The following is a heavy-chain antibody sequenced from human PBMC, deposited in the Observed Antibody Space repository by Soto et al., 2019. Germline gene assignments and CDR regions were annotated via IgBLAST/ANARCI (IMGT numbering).Heavy chain of an antibody. D-gene: IGHD6-19*01. J-gene: IGHJ5*02. CDR2: ISGGGGST. CDR1: GFTFSSYA. V-gene: IGHV3-23*01. CDR3: GLKGGS. Sequence: EVQLLESWGGFVQPGGSLRLSCAASGFTFSSYAMSWVRQAPGKGLEWVSGISGGGGSTYYADSVKGRFTISRDNSKNTLCLQMNSLRAEDTAVYYCGLKGGSLGQGTLVTVSS.